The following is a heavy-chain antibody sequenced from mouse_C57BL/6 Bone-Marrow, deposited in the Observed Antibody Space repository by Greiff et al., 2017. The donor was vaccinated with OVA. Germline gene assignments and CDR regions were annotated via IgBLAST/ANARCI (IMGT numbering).Heavy chain of an antibody. CDR2: ISNGGGST. CDR3: ARHSGTSMDY. Sequence: EVQRVESGGGLVQPGGSLKLSCAASGFTLSDYYMYWVRQTPEKRLEWVAYISNGGGSTYYPDTVKGRFTISRDNAKNTLYLQMSRLKSEDTAMYYCARHSGTSMDYWGQGTSVTVSS. CDR1: GFTLSDYY. V-gene: IGHV5-12*01. D-gene: IGHD4-1*01. J-gene: IGHJ4*01.